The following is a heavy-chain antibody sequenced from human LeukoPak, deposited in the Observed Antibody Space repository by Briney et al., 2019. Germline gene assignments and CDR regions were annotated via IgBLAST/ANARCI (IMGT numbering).Heavy chain of an antibody. CDR2: IYYSGST. CDR1: GGSISSYY. Sequence: SETLSLTCTVSGGSISSYYWSWIRQPPGKGLEWIGYIYYSGSTNYNPSLKSRVTISVDTSKNQFSLKLSSVTAADTAVYYCARHGICGDYHYFDYWGQGTLVTVSS. V-gene: IGHV4-59*08. CDR3: ARHGICGDYHYFDY. J-gene: IGHJ4*02. D-gene: IGHD4-17*01.